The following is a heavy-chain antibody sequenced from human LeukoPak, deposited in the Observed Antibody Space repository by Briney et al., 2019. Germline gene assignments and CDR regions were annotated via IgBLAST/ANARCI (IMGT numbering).Heavy chain of an antibody. V-gene: IGHV4-38-2*02. J-gene: IGHJ6*03. D-gene: IGHD6-19*01. CDR1: GYSISSGYY. CDR3: ARDKRVAVAGTYIYYYYMDV. Sequence: SETLCLTCTVSGYSISSGYYWGWIRQPAGKGLEWIGRIYISGSGSTNYNPSLKSRVTMSVDTSKNQFSLKLSSVTAADTAVYYCARDKRVAVAGTYIYYYYMDVWGNGTTVTISS. CDR2: IYISGSGST.